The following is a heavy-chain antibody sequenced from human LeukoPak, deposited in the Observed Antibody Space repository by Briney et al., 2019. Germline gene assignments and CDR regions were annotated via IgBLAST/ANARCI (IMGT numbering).Heavy chain of an antibody. J-gene: IGHJ6*03. D-gene: IGHD6-13*01. V-gene: IGHV3-20*04. Sequence: PGGSLRLSCAASGFTFDDYGMSWVRQAPGKGLEWVSGINWNGGSTGYADSVKGRFTISRDNAKNSLYLQMNSLRAEDTALYYCARVGSSWSYYYYYYMDVWGKGTTVTVSS. CDR1: GFTFDDYG. CDR3: ARVGSSWSYYYYYYMDV. CDR2: INWNGGST.